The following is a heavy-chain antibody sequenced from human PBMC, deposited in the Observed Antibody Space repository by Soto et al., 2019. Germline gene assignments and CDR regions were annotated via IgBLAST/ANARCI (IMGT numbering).Heavy chain of an antibody. J-gene: IGHJ3*02. CDR2: IWYDGSNK. CDR1: GFTFSSHG. V-gene: IGHV3-33*08. D-gene: IGHD3-22*01. Sequence: GGSLRLSCAASGFTFSSHGMHWARQAPGKGLEWVAVIWYDGSNKYYADSVKGRFTISRDNSKNTLYLQMNSLRAEDTAVYYCARAYYYDSGAYQNAFDIWGQGTMVTVSS. CDR3: ARAYYYDSGAYQNAFDI.